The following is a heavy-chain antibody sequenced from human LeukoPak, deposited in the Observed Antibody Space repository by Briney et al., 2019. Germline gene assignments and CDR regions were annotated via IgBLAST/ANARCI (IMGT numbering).Heavy chain of an antibody. CDR3: SRENGACCPLGY. Sequence: SETLSLTCGVSGGSFSNTNWWSCGRQPAGQGLGWMEEITLAVLTHYTPSLESRVTVSIDKSKNQLYLKLTSVTAADTAVYYCSRENGACCPLGYWGQGTLVSVLS. CDR1: GGSFSNTNW. J-gene: IGHJ4*01. V-gene: IGHV4/OR15-8*02. CDR2: ITLAVLT. D-gene: IGHD3-16*01.